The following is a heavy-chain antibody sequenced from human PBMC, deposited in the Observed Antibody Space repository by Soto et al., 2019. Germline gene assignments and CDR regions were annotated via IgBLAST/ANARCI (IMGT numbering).Heavy chain of an antibody. CDR3: ARGAVVNFDS. CDR1: GGSFSGYY. D-gene: IGHD3-22*01. CDR2: INHSGST. J-gene: IGHJ4*02. V-gene: IGHV4-34*01. Sequence: SETLSLTCAVHGGSFSGYYWSWIRQPPGKGLEWIGEINHSGSTNYNPSLKSRVTISVDRSKNQFSLKLTSVTAADTAVYYCARGAVVNFDSWGQGTLVTVSS.